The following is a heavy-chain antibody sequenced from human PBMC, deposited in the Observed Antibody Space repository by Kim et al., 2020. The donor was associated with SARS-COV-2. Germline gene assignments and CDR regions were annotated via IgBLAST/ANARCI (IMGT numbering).Heavy chain of an antibody. Sequence: SQTLSLTCTVSGGSISSYSWTWIRQPAGKGLEWIGRFHTSGSTNYNTSLKSRVIMSIDTSKNQFSLKLSSVTAADTAVYYCAREETAATTRSFAYWGQGTLVTVS. CDR3: AREETAATTRSFAY. CDR2: FHTSGST. V-gene: IGHV4-4*07. CDR1: GGSISSYS. J-gene: IGHJ4*02. D-gene: IGHD1-7*01.